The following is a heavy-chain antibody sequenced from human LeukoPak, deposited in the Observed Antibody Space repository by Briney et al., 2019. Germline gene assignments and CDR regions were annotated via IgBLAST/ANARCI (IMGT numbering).Heavy chain of an antibody. CDR3: AREGTGYSYSYYYYYGMDV. V-gene: IGHV5-51*01. CDR1: GYSFPSYW. D-gene: IGHD5-18*01. CDR2: IYPGDSDT. Sequence: GESLKISCKGSGYSFPSYWIGWVRQMSGKGLEWMGIIYPGDSDTRYSPSFQGQVTISADKSISTAYLQWSSLKASDTAMYYCAREGTGYSYSYYYYYGMDVWGQGTTVTVSS. J-gene: IGHJ6*02.